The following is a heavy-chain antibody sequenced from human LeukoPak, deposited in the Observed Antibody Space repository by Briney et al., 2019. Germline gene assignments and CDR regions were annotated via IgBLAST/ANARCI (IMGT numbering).Heavy chain of an antibody. D-gene: IGHD2-15*01. J-gene: IGHJ4*02. Sequence: PGGSLRLSCAASGFTFSSYWMSWVRQAPGKGLEWVSGISWNSGSIGYADSVKGRFTISRDNAKKSLYLQMNSLRAEDMALYYCGKDRGPGCSGGSCYRDFDYWGQGTLVTVSS. CDR1: GFTFSSYW. CDR3: GKDRGPGCSGGSCYRDFDY. CDR2: ISWNSGSI. V-gene: IGHV3-9*03.